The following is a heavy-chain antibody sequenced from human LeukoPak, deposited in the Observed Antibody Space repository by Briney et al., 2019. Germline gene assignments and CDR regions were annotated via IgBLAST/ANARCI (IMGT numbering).Heavy chain of an antibody. Sequence: PSETLSLTCTVSGGSISSYYWSWIRQPPGKGLEWIGYIYYSGSTNYNPSLKSRVTISVDTSKNQFSLKLSSVTAADTAVYYCARYYGSGSYDLPYYYYGMDGWGQGTTVSVSS. CDR2: IYYSGST. CDR3: ARYYGSGSYDLPYYYYGMDG. D-gene: IGHD3-10*01. V-gene: IGHV4-59*01. CDR1: GGSISSYY. J-gene: IGHJ6*02.